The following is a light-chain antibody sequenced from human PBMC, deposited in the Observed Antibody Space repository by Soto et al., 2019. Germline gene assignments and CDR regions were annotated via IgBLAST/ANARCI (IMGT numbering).Light chain of an antibody. Sequence: SYELTQPPSVSVAPGETAGITCAGNNIRSKSVHWYQQKPGQAPVLVIYYDRDRPSGIPERFSGSNSGNTATLTISGVEAGDEADYYCQVWDTSGDHVVFGGGTTLTVL. CDR3: QVWDTSGDHVV. CDR2: YDR. J-gene: IGLJ2*01. V-gene: IGLV3-21*04. CDR1: NIRSKS.